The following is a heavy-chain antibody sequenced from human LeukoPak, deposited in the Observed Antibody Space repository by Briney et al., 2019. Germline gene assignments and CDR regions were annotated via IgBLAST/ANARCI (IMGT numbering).Heavy chain of an antibody. CDR2: ISSSGSTI. V-gene: IGHV3-48*03. Sequence: GGSLRLSCAASGFIFSSYEMNWVRQAPGKGLEWVSYISSSGSTIYYADSVKGRFTIARDDAKNSLYLQMSSLRDEDTAVYYCAREAIKDYWGQGTLVTVSS. CDR3: AREAIKDY. CDR1: GFIFSSYE. J-gene: IGHJ4*02.